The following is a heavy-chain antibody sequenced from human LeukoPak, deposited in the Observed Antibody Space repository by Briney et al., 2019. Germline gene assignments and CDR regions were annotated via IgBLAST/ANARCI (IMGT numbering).Heavy chain of an antibody. D-gene: IGHD6-13*01. CDR3: ARDLPPGIAAAVDAFDI. CDR1: GFTFDDYG. Sequence: PGGSLRLSCAASGFTFDDYGMHWVRQAPGKGLEWVSTIAGSSDSSYYADSVKGRFTISRDTSRNTLYLQMNSLRAEDTAVYYCARDLPPGIAAAVDAFDIWGQGTMVTVSS. J-gene: IGHJ3*02. CDR2: IAGSSDSS. V-gene: IGHV3-23*01.